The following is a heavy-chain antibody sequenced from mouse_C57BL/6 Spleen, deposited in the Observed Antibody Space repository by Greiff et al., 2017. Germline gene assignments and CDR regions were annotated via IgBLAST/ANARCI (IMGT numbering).Heavy chain of an antibody. CDR2: LYPGDGDT. J-gene: IGHJ2*01. D-gene: IGHD1-3*01. CDR1: GYAFSSSW. CDR3: ARKVVAPYDFDY. V-gene: IGHV1-82*01. Sequence: QVQLQQSGPELVKPGASVKISCKASGYAFSSSWMNWVEQRPGTGLEWIGRLYPGDGDTNYNGKFKGKATLTADKSSSTAYMQLSSLTSEDSAVYVCARKVVAPYDFDYWGQGTTLTVSS.